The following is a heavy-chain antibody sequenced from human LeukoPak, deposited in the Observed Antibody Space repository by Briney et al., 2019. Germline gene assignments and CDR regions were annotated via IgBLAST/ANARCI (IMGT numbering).Heavy chain of an antibody. CDR3: ARLRPLLDQLLYFAFDS. V-gene: IGHV4-34*01. Sequence: SETLSLTCAVYSGSFSGYYWSWIRHPPGKGLEWNGEINHSGSTNYNPSLKSRVTMSLDTSKNQFSLKLTSVTAADTAIFYCARLRPLLDQLLYFAFDSWGQGTLVTVSS. J-gene: IGHJ4*02. CDR2: INHSGST. CDR1: SGSFSGYY. D-gene: IGHD2-2*02.